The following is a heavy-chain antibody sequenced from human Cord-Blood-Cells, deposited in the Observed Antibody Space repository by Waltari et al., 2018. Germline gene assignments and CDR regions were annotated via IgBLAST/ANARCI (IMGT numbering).Heavy chain of an antibody. CDR3: AKELDKYAFDI. CDR2: FRYDGSNK. D-gene: IGHD2-2*03. Sequence: QVQLVESGGGVVQPGGSLRLSCAASGFTFSSYGMHWVRQAPGKGLEWGAVFRYDGSNKYYADSVKGRFTISRDNSKNTLYLQMNSLRAEDTAVYYCAKELDKYAFDIWGQGTMVTVSS. CDR1: GFTFSSYG. J-gene: IGHJ3*02. V-gene: IGHV3-30*02.